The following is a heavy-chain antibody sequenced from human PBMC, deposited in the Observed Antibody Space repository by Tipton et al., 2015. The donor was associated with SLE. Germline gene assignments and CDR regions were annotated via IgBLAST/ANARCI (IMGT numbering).Heavy chain of an antibody. D-gene: IGHD2-2*01. V-gene: IGHV4-61*09. Sequence: TLSLTCTVSGGSISSGSYYWSWIRQPAGKGLEWIGYIYTSGSTNYNPSLKSRVTISVDTSKNQFSLKLSSVTAADTAVYYCASTSFTFDYWGQGTLVTVSS. CDR2: IYTSGST. CDR1: GGSISSGSYY. J-gene: IGHJ4*02. CDR3: ASTSFTFDY.